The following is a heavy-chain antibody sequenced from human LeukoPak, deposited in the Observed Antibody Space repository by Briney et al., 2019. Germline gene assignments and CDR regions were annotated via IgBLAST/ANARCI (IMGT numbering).Heavy chain of an antibody. D-gene: IGHD6-19*01. Sequence: GASVKVSCKASGYTFTGYYMHWVRQAPGQGLEWMGWINPNSGGTNYARKFQGRVTMTRDTSISTAYMELSRLRSDDTAVYYCARAHRSTRIAVAGTLYWGQGTLVTVSS. CDR1: GYTFTGYY. J-gene: IGHJ4*02. CDR2: INPNSGGT. V-gene: IGHV1-2*02. CDR3: ARAHRSTRIAVAGTLY.